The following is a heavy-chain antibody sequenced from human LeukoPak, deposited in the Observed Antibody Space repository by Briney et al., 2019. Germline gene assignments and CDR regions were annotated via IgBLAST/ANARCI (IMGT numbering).Heavy chain of an antibody. V-gene: IGHV4-39*07. CDR3: AKNRRLGYCSSTSCYGGWFDP. D-gene: IGHD2-2*01. CDR1: GGSVSSSTYY. J-gene: IGHJ5*02. Sequence: PSETLSLTCTVSGGSVSSSTYYWGWIRQPPGKGLEWIGEINHSGSTNYNPSLKSRVTISVDTSKNQFSLKLSSVTAADTAVYYCAKNRRLGYCSSTSCYGGWFDPWGQGTLVTVSS. CDR2: INHSGST.